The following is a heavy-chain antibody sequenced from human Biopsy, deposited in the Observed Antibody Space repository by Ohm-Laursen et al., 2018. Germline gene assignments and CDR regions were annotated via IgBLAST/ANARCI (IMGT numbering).Heavy chain of an antibody. J-gene: IGHJ6*02. Sequence: SDTLSLTCTVSGGPIDSYYWSWIRQPPGKGLEWIGNIFYSANTYYNPSLKSRVTISVDTSKNQFSLKLSSVTAADTAVYYCARDLPSSYYYAMDVWGQGTTVTVSS. CDR3: ARDLPSSYYYAMDV. CDR1: GGPIDSYY. V-gene: IGHV4-59*06. CDR2: IFYSANT. D-gene: IGHD5-24*01.